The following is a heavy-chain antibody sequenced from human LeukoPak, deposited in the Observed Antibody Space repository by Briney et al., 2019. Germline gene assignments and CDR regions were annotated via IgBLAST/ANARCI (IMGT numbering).Heavy chain of an antibody. J-gene: IGHJ4*02. V-gene: IGHV3-23*01. CDR1: GFTFSSCD. CDR3: AKDSSMWFGILVNYFDY. Sequence: GGSLRLSCAASGFTFSSCDVSWVRQAPGRGLEWVSGISSSGANTHYADSVRGRFTISRDNSNNTLYLQMASLRAEDTAIYYCAKDSSMWFGILVNYFDYLGQGTLVTVSS. CDR2: ISSSGANT. D-gene: IGHD3-10*01.